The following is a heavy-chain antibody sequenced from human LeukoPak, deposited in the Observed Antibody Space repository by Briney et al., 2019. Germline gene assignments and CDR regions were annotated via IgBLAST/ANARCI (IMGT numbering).Heavy chain of an antibody. CDR2: IYNGGTT. Sequence: GGSLRLSCAASGVTSNYFTWVRLAPGKGLEWVSVIYNGGTTYYADSVKGRFTISRDNSKSTLFVYLQMNSLRTDDTAVYYCAGGGVAARSLHYWGQGTLVTVSS. D-gene: IGHD2-15*01. J-gene: IGHJ4*02. V-gene: IGHV3-66*02. CDR3: AGGGVAARSLHY. CDR1: GVTSNY.